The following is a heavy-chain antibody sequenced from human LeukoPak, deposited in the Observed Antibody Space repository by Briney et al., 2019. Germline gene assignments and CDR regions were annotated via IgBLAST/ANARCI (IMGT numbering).Heavy chain of an antibody. D-gene: IGHD5-24*01. Sequence: GGSLRLSCAASGFSFSSYGMSWVRQAPGKGLEWGGAISGSGGITYYADSVKSRFTISRDNSKNTLYLQMNSLGAEDTAIYYCAKNHTDGYLDYWGQGTLVTVSS. V-gene: IGHV3-23*01. CDR1: GFSFSSYG. CDR3: AKNHTDGYLDY. CDR2: ISGSGGIT. J-gene: IGHJ4*02.